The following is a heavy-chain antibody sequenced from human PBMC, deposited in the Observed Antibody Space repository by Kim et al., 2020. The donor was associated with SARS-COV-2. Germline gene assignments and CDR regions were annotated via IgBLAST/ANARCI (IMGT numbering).Heavy chain of an antibody. J-gene: IGHJ4*02. V-gene: IGHV4-39*07. CDR2: T. D-gene: IGHD5-12*01. CDR3: ASGYSGYGFDY. Sequence: TYYNPSLKRRVTISVDTSKNQFSLKLSSVTAADTAVYYCASGYSGYGFDYWGQGTLVTVSS.